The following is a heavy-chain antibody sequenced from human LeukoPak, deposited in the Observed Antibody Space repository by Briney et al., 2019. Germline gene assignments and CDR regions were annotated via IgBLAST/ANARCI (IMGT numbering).Heavy chain of an antibody. CDR3: ARGSEWEPPFDY. V-gene: IGHV1-8*03. J-gene: IGHJ4*02. Sequence: ASVKVSCKASGYTFTSYDINWVRQATGQGLEWMGWMNPNSGNTGYAQKFQGRVTITRNTSISTAYMELSSLRSEDTAVYYCARGSEWEPPFDYWGQGTLVTVSS. D-gene: IGHD1-26*01. CDR1: GYTFTSYD. CDR2: MNPNSGNT.